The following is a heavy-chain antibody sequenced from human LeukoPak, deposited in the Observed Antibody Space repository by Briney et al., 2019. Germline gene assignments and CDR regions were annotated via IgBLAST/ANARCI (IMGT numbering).Heavy chain of an antibody. J-gene: IGHJ4*02. CDR1: GYTFTGYY. V-gene: IGHV1-2*02. CDR2: INPNSGGT. CDR3: ARGVYYDSPVDY. Sequence: WASVKVSCKASGYTFTGYYMRWVRQAPGQGLEWMGWINPNSGGTNYAQKFQGRVTMTRDTSISTAYMELSRLRSDDTAVYYCARGVYYDSPVDYWGQGTLVTVSS. D-gene: IGHD3-22*01.